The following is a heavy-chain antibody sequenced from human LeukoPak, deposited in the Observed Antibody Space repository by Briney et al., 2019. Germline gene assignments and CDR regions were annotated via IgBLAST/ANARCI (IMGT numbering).Heavy chain of an antibody. CDR2: IWYDGSNK. CDR1: GFTFSSHG. D-gene: IGHD5-24*01. Sequence: PGGSLRLSCAASGFTFSSHGMHWVRQAPGKGLEWVAVIWYDGSNKYCADSVKGRFTISRDNSKNTLYLQMNSLRTEDTALYYCTREMATIYFDFWGQGTLVTVSS. J-gene: IGHJ4*02. CDR3: TREMATIYFDF. V-gene: IGHV3-33*01.